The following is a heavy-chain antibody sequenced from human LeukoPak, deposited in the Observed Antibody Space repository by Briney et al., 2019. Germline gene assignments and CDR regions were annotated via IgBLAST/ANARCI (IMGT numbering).Heavy chain of an antibody. CDR3: ATTYYDYVWGSYRPYYFDY. CDR1: GFTFSSYA. J-gene: IGHJ4*02. D-gene: IGHD3-16*02. Sequence: GGSLRLSCAASGFTFSSYAMSWVRQAPGKGLEWVSGISGYGGTTYHADSVEGRFTISRDNSKNTLYLQMNSLRAEDTAVYYCATTYYDYVWGSYRPYYFDYWGQGALVTVSS. CDR2: ISGYGGTT. V-gene: IGHV3-23*01.